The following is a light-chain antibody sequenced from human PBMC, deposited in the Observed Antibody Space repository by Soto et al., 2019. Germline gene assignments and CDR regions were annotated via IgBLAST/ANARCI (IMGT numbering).Light chain of an antibody. CDR2: TLS. CDR3: MQRLAFPST. CDR1: QSLFESGEGHTF. J-gene: IGKJ2*01. V-gene: IGKV2-40*01. Sequence: EIVMTQSPLSLSVTPGESASMSCRSSQSLFESGEGHTFVDWYLLKEGLPPQLMIYTLSYRAPGVPDRVIGSCSDTNFTLKISSVETVDVGVYYCMQRLAFPSTFGQGTTLEIK.